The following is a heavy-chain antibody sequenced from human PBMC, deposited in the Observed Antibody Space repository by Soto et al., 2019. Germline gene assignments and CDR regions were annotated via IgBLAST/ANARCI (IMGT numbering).Heavy chain of an antibody. D-gene: IGHD3-9*01. Sequence: ITLKESGPPLVNPTQTLTLTCSFSGFSLTANGVGVGWVRQPPGLALEWLAMVYWDDDKHYSASLRSRLSITKDTSKSQVVLTMTNMEPVDTGTYYCATLTGSHWGQGALVTVSS. CDR1: GFSLTANGVG. J-gene: IGHJ4*02. CDR3: ATLTGSH. V-gene: IGHV2-5*02. CDR2: VYWDDDK.